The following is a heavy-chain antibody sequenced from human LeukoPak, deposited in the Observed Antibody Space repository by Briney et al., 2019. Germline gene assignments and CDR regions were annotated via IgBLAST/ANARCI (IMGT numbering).Heavy chain of an antibody. CDR3: AGGLLEAQGWLQWLGTVYSMDV. J-gene: IGHJ6*02. CDR1: GFTFSSYW. D-gene: IGHD5-24*01. Sequence: GGSLRLSCAASGFTFSSYWMHWVRQAPGKGLVWVSRINSDGSSTSYADSVKGRFTISRDNARNSLYLQMNSLRVDDTAVYYCAGGLLEAQGWLQWLGTVYSMDVWGQGTPVTVSS. V-gene: IGHV3-74*01. CDR2: INSDGSST.